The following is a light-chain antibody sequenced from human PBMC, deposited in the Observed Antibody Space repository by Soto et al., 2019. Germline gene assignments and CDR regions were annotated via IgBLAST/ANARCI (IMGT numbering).Light chain of an antibody. J-gene: IGKJ2*01. Sequence: EIVLTQSPGTLSLSPGERATLSCRASHSVSSSSLTWYQQKPGQAPRLLIYGASTRATGIPDRFSGSGSGTDFSLTISRLEPEDFAVYYCLHFDNSPLYTFGQGTKVEI. CDR2: GAS. CDR1: HSVSSSS. CDR3: LHFDNSPLYT. V-gene: IGKV3-20*01.